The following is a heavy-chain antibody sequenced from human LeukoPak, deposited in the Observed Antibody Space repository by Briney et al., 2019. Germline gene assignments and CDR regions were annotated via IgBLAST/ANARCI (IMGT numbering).Heavy chain of an antibody. CDR3: ARTAEVPYSSSWEFDY. D-gene: IGHD6-6*01. J-gene: IGHJ4*02. CDR1: GFTFSSYS. Sequence: GALRLSCAASGFTFSSYSMNWVRQAPGKGLEWVSSISSSSYIYYADSVKGRFTISRDNAKNSLYLQMNSLRAEDTAVYYCARTAEVPYSSSWEFDYWGQGTLVTVSS. CDR2: ISSSSYI. V-gene: IGHV3-21*01.